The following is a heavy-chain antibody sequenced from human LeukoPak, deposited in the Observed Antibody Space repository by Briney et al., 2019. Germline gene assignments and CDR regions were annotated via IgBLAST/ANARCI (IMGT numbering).Heavy chain of an antibody. CDR2: IYYRGRT. CDR3: ARGSGTTISD. CDR1: AGSISSPY. V-gene: IGHV4-59*07. D-gene: IGHD3-3*01. J-gene: IGHJ4*02. Sequence: SHTLSLTCTVSAGSISSPYCGSIRQYPGEGREWIGYIYYRGRTNYTPSRKSRVTISVDTSKNQFSLKLSSVTAADTAVYYCARGSGTTISDWGQGTLVTVSS.